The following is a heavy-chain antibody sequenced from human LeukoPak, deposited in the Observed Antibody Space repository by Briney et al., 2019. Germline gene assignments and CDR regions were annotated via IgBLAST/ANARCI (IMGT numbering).Heavy chain of an antibody. CDR2: INPSGGST. D-gene: IGHD1-26*01. J-gene: IGHJ4*02. CDR1: GYTFTNHA. Sequence: ASVKVSCKASGYTFTNHAMHWVRQAPGQGLEWMGIINPSGGSTSYAQKFQGRVTMTRDTSTSTVYMELSSLRSEDTAVYYCARDSPISGSYYGGLGYWGQGTLVTVSS. V-gene: IGHV1-46*01. CDR3: ARDSPISGSYYGGLGY.